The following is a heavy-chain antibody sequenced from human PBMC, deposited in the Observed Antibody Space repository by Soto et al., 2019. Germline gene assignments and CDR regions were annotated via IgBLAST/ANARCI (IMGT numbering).Heavy chain of an antibody. V-gene: IGHV4-4*02. CDR2: IYHSGST. CDR1: GASISSSNW. Sequence: QVQLQESGPGLVKPSGTLSLTCAVSGASISSSNWWSWVRQPPGKGLEWIGEIYHSGSTNYNPSLKXRITLSXXKSRNQFSLKLSSVTAADTAVYYCARRWGEGRVDYWGQGTLVTVSS. J-gene: IGHJ4*02. D-gene: IGHD3-10*01. CDR3: ARRWGEGRVDY.